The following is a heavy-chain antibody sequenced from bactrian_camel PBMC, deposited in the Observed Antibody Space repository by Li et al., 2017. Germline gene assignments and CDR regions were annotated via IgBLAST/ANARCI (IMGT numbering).Heavy chain of an antibody. V-gene: IGHV3S55*01. D-gene: IGHD2*01. CDR3: AGQADYCGSFQAKEYVV. Sequence: QVQLVESGGGAVQTGGSLRLTRTAIGLTFEGGNQGWYRETPGNEFELVSSIAPDGSRWYADSVQGRFTFSQDNAKKTLTLQMNSLKAEDTGMYYCAGQADYCGSFQAKEYVVWGRGTQVTVS. CDR2: IAPDGSR. J-gene: IGHJ4*01. CDR1: GLTFEGGN.